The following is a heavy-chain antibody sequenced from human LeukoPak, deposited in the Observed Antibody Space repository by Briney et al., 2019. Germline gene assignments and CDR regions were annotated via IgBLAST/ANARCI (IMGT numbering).Heavy chain of an antibody. CDR2: IHNSGGT. D-gene: IGHD3-10*01. Sequence: SETLSLTCTVSGGSISSSGYYWGWIRQPPGRGLEWIGSIHNSGGTYYNPSVNSRVTIPGDTSKNQFSLKVSSVTAADTAVYYCAGSTWFGELSFDYWGQGTLVTVSS. CDR1: GGSISSSGYY. J-gene: IGHJ4*02. V-gene: IGHV4-39*01. CDR3: AGSTWFGELSFDY.